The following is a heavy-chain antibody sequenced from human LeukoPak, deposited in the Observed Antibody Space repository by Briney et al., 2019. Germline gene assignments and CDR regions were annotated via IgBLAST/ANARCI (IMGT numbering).Heavy chain of an antibody. J-gene: IGHJ5*02. V-gene: IGHV4-59*01. CDR1: GGSISSYY. CDR2: IYYSGST. D-gene: IGHD1-1*01. CDR3: ARLSGNGWFDP. Sequence: PSETLSLTCTVSGGSISSYYWSWIRQPPGKGLEWIGYIYYSGSTNYNPSLKSRVTISVDTSKNQFSLKLSSVTAADTAVYYCARLSGNGWFDPWGQGTLVTVSS.